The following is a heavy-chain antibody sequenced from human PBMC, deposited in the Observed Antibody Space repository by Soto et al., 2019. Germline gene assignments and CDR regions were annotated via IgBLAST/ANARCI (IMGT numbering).Heavy chain of an antibody. CDR2: IIPLSGTT. D-gene: IGHD2-2*02. CDR1: GDTFSSDA. J-gene: IGHJ6*02. CDR3: AGGHCSSNSGYSDSDYHYSLDV. V-gene: IGHV1-69*06. Sequence: SLLKRSCQASGDTFSSDAVSWVRQTHGQGPEWMGGIIPLSGTTDYALKFQGRVTVTADKSTGIVYLELSSLRSEDTAVYYWAGGHCSSNSGYSDSDYHYSLDVWGQGTTGSVSS.